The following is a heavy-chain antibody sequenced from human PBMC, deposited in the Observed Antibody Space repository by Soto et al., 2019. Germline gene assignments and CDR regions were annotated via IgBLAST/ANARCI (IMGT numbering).Heavy chain of an antibody. J-gene: IGHJ4*02. V-gene: IGHV3-48*03. CDR2: ISSTGSTI. CDR3: ARSAFCGGDCYSHGDGYYFDS. CDR1: GFRFISVE. Sequence: PWGSLRLSCAASGFRFISVEMNWGRPAPWKELEWVSYISSTGSTIYYADSVKGRFTISRDNAKNSLYLQMNSLRAEDTAVYYCARSAFCGGDCYSHGDGYYFDSWCQGNLVTVSS. D-gene: IGHD2-21*02.